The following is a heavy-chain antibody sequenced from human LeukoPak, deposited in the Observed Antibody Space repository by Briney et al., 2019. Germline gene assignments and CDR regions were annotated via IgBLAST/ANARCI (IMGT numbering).Heavy chain of an antibody. D-gene: IGHD6-13*01. CDR1: GFTFTNYA. Sequence: GGSLRLSCAASGFTFTNYAMSWVRQAPGKGLEWVSTASGSGGSTYYADSVKGRFTVSRDSSKNTLYLQMNSLRAEDTAVYYCARGLYSSSWTYAFDIWGQGTMVAVSS. CDR3: ARGLYSSSWTYAFDI. V-gene: IGHV3-23*01. CDR2: ASGSGGST. J-gene: IGHJ3*02.